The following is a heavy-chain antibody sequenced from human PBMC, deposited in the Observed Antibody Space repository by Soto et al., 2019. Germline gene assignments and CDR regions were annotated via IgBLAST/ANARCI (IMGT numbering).Heavy chain of an antibody. CDR1: GYTFTAYY. Sequence: QVQLVQSGAEVKKSGASVKVSCKASGYTFTAYYIHWLRQAPGQGLEWLGWINPDTGGTDYAQKFQGWVTLTRDTSKTTADMELSSLKSDDTAVFYCVRAVGRDGSSWYSGAYDSWGQGTLITVSS. CDR3: VRAVGRDGSSWYSGAYDS. J-gene: IGHJ4*02. V-gene: IGHV1-2*04. CDR2: INPDTGGT. D-gene: IGHD6-13*01.